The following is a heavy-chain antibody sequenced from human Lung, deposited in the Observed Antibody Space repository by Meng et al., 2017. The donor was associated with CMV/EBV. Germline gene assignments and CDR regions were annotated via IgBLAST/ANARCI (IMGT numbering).Heavy chain of an antibody. CDR2: IPHRGSS. V-gene: IGHV4-4*02. J-gene: IGHJ1*01. Sequence: QARLGASAPALVNASETLSLTCSVSGDSITNHNWWAWVRQPPGKGLEWIGEIPHRGSSAYNPSLKSRVSMSIDKSKNQFSLKLTSVTAADTAVYHCLRRSGGSVWGQGTLVTVSS. CDR3: LRRSGGSV. D-gene: IGHD3-10*01. CDR1: GDSITNHNW.